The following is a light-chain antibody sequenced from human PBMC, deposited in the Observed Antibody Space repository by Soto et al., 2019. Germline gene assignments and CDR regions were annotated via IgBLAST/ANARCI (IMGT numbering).Light chain of an antibody. CDR3: QQYKSYSPRT. V-gene: IGKV1-5*01. Sequence: DIQLTQSPSTLSASVGDRVTITCRASQTISNWLAWYQQRPGKAPQLLISGASRLESGVPSRFSGSGSGTEFTLTISSLQPDDSATYYCQQYKSYSPRTFGQGTKVDIK. CDR2: GAS. CDR1: QTISNW. J-gene: IGKJ1*01.